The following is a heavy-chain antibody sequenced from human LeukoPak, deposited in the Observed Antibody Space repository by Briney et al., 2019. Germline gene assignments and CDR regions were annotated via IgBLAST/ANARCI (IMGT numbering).Heavy chain of an antibody. D-gene: IGHD3-22*01. CDR2: IYTSGST. J-gene: IGHJ4*02. CDR3: ARGGFYDSSGD. V-gene: IGHV4-4*07. Sequence: SETLSLTCTVSGGSISSYYWSWIRQPAGKGLEWIGRIYTSGSTNYNPSLKSRVTISADTSKNQFSLNLTSVTAADTAVYYCARGGFYDSSGDWGQGTLVTVSS. CDR1: GGSISSYY.